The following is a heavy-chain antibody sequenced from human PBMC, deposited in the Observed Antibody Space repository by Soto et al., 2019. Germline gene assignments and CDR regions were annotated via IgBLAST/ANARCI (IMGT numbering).Heavy chain of an antibody. J-gene: IGHJ4*02. D-gene: IGHD4-17*01. CDR3: ARGLYGYYAFDH. CDR2: IYLSGSS. CDR1: GASIRSSDYY. V-gene: IGHV4-30-4*01. Sequence: QVQLQESGPGLVKPSQTLSLTCTVSGASIRSSDYYWSWIRQPPGKGLEWIGYIYLSGSSYSNPSLKSRVSISEDTSNNHFSLKLSSVTAADTAVYYCARGLYGYYAFDHWGQGALGTVSS.